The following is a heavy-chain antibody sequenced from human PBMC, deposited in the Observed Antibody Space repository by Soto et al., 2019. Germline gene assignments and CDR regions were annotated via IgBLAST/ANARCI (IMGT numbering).Heavy chain of an antibody. CDR3: ARDGSSGYSYGPGYYYYGMDV. J-gene: IGHJ6*02. D-gene: IGHD5-18*01. CDR1: GGTFSSYA. Sequence: ASVKVSCKASGGTFSSYAISWLRQAPGQGLEWMGGIIPIFGTANYAQKFQGRVTITADESTSTAYMELSSLRSEDTAVYYCARDGSSGYSYGPGYYYYGMDVWGQGTTVTVSS. V-gene: IGHV1-69*13. CDR2: IIPIFGTA.